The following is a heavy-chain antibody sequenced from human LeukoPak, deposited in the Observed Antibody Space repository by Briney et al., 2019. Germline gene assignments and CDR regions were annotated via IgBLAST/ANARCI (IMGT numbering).Heavy chain of an antibody. CDR3: AKAGLLWFGESWMDV. V-gene: IGHV3-7*01. D-gene: IGHD3-10*01. CDR2: IKEDGSES. CDR1: GFIFRTYG. J-gene: IGHJ6*02. Sequence: GGSLRLSCAASGFIFRTYGMSWVRQAPGKGLEGVANIKEDGSESHYVDSVKGRFTISRDNAKNSLYLQMNSLRAEDTAVYFCAKAGLLWFGESWMDVWGQGTTVTVSS.